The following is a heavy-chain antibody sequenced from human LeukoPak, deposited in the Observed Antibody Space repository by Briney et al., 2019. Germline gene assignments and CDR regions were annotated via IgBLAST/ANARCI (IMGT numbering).Heavy chain of an antibody. D-gene: IGHD3-16*02. CDR2: INWNGGST. J-gene: IGHJ4*02. CDR1: GFTFDDYG. CDR3: ARDSDDYVWGSYRSLFDY. V-gene: IGHV3-20*04. Sequence: GGSLRLSCAASGFTFDDYGMSWVRQAPGKGLEWVSGINWNGGSTGYADSVKGRFTISRDNAKNSLYLQMNSLRAEDTALYYCARDSDDYVWGSYRSLFDYWGQGTLVTVSS.